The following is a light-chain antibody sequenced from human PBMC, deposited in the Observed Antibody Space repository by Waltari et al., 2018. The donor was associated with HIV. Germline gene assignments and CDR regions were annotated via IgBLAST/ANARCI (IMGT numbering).Light chain of an antibody. V-gene: IGLV1-51*01. Sequence: QSVLTQPPSVSAAPGQKVTISCSGSSSNIGSHYVTWYQPLPGTAPKLLIYHNDDRPSGIPDRVSGSRSGTSASLDITGLQTGDEADYHCGTWDSSLSTVVFGGGTKLTVL. CDR2: HND. CDR1: SSNIGSHY. CDR3: GTWDSSLSTVV. J-gene: IGLJ3*02.